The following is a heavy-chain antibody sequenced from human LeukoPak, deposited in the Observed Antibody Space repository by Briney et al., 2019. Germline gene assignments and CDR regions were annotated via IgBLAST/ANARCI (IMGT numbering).Heavy chain of an antibody. CDR2: FYASGST. J-gene: IGHJ4*02. CDR1: GGSISSYY. V-gene: IGHV4-4*07. Sequence: PSGTLSLTCTVSGGSISSYYWNWIRQPAGNGLEWIGRFYASGSTNYNPSLKSQVSISVDKSKNQFSLKLSSLTAADTAVYYCAREKSYSSGWHPFDYWGQGTLVTVSS. D-gene: IGHD6-19*01. CDR3: AREKSYSSGWHPFDY.